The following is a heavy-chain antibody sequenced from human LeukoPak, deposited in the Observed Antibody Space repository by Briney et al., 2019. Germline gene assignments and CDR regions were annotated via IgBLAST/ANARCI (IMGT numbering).Heavy chain of an antibody. CDR2: IRYDGSNK. V-gene: IGHV3-30*02. CDR1: GFTFSSYG. D-gene: IGHD5-18*01. Sequence: GGSLRLSCAASGFTFSSYGMHWVRQAPGKGLEWVAFIRYDGSNKYYADSVKGRFTISRDNSKNSLYLQMNSLRAEDTAVYYCARDFSDTAMVLYYYYYYMDVWGKGTTVTVSS. J-gene: IGHJ6*03. CDR3: ARDFSDTAMVLYYYYYYMDV.